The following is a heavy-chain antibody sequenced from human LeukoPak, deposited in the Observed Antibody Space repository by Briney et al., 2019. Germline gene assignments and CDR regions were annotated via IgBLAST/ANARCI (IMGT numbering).Heavy chain of an antibody. CDR1: GFTFSIYW. V-gene: IGHV3-7*01. CDR3: ARIQGAYGGCRDY. J-gene: IGHJ4*02. CDR2: IKQDGIEK. Sequence: PGGSLRLSCAASGFTFSIYWMSWVRQAPGKGLEWVASIKQDGIEKYYVDPVKGRFTVSRDNAKNSLYLQMNSLRDEDTAVYYCARIQGAYGGCRDYWGQGTLVTVSS. D-gene: IGHD4-23*01.